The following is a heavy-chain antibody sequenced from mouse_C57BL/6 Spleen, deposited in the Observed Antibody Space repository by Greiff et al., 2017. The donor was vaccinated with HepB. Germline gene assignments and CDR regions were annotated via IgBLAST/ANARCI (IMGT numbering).Heavy chain of an antibody. CDR2: IDPENGDT. CDR3: TTSFYGNPAWFAY. J-gene: IGHJ3*01. V-gene: IGHV14-4*01. CDR1: GFNIKDDY. Sequence: VQLKESGAELVRPGASVKLSCTASGFNIKDDYMHWVKQRPEQGLEWIGWIDPENGDTEYASKFQGKATITADTSSNTAYLQLSSLTSEDTAVYYCTTSFYGNPAWFAYWGQGTLVTVSA. D-gene: IGHD2-10*01.